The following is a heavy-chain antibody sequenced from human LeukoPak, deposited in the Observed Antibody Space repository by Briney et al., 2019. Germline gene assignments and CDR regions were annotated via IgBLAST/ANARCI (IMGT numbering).Heavy chain of an antibody. CDR3: ARVRGWLHYPLDY. Sequence: ASVEVSCKASGYTFTSYDINWVRQATGQGLEWMGWMNPNSGNTGYAQKFQGRVTMTRNTSISTAYMELSSLRSEDTAVYYCARVRGWLHYPLDYWGQGTLVTVSS. J-gene: IGHJ4*02. V-gene: IGHV1-8*01. CDR1: GYTFTSYD. D-gene: IGHD5-24*01. CDR2: MNPNSGNT.